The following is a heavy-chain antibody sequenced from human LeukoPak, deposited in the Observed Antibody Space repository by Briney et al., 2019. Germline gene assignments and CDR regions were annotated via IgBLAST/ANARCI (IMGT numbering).Heavy chain of an antibody. J-gene: IGHJ5*02. V-gene: IGHV3-9*03. CDR2: ISWNSGSI. CDR3: AKGPYMSLAGWFDP. D-gene: IGHD2-2*02. CDR1: GFTFDDYA. Sequence: GRSLRLSCAASGFTFDDYAMHWVRQAPGKGLEWVSGISWNSGSIGYADSVKGRFTISRDNAKNSLYLQMNSLRAEDMALYYCAKGPYMSLAGWFDPWGQGTLVTVSS.